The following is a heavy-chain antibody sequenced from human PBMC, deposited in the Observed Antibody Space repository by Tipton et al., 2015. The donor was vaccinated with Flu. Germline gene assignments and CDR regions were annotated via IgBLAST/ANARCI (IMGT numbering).Heavy chain of an antibody. J-gene: IGHJ3*01. CDR2: IRNKANRGAT. CDR3: ARDNPEDAFDV. CDR1: GFPFGDYA. Sequence: SLRLSCAASGFPFGDYAMSWVRQAPGKGLEWVGFIRNKANRGATEYAASVRGRFTISRDDSKSIAYLQMNYLKAEDTALYYCARDNPEDAFDVWGQGTMITVSS. V-gene: IGHV3-49*04.